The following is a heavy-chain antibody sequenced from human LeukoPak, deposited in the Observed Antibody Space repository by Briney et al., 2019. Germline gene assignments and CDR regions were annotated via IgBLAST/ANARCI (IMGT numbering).Heavy chain of an antibody. V-gene: IGHV3-74*01. J-gene: IGHJ4*02. CDR1: GFTFSSYW. CDR2: INSDGSST. Sequence: PGGSLRLSCAASGFTFSSYWMHWVRQSPGKRLVWVSGINSDGSSTTYADSVKGRFTISRDNAKNTVYLQMNSLRAEDTAVYHCATSRTFDYWGQGTLVTVSS. CDR3: ATSRTFDY.